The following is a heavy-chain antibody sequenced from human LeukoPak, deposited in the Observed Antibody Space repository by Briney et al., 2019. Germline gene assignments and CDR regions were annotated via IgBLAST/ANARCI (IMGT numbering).Heavy chain of an antibody. CDR3: ARSGINNFDY. V-gene: IGHV3-21*04. Sequence: PGGSLRLSCAASGFTFSSYSMNWVSQAPGKGLEWVSSITTSSSYIYYADSVKGRFTISRDKSKNTLYLQMNSLRAEDTAMYYCARSGINNFDYWGQGTLVTVSS. D-gene: IGHD1-1*01. CDR1: GFTFSSYS. J-gene: IGHJ4*02. CDR2: ITTSSSYI.